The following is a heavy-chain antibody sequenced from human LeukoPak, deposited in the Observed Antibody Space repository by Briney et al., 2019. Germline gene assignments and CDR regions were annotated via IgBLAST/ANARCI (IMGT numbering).Heavy chain of an antibody. CDR2: ISGSGGDT. V-gene: IGHV3-23*01. J-gene: IGHJ4*02. CDR1: GFTFSTYA. D-gene: IGHD2-2*01. CDR3: VKEMGCSSTSCYVPFDY. Sequence: PGGSLRLSCAASGFTFSTYAMCWVRQAPGKGLEWVSGISGSGGDTYYADSVKGRFTISRDNSKSTLYLQMNSLRAEDTAVYYCVKEMGCSSTSCYVPFDYWGQGTLVTVSS.